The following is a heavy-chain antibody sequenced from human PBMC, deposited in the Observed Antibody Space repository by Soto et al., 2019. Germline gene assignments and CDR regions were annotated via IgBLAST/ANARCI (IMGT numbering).Heavy chain of an antibody. Sequence: PGGSLRLSCAASGFTFSSYWMHWVRQAPGKGLVWVSRINSDGSSTSYADSVKGRFTISRDNAKNTLYLQMNSLRAEDTAVYYCATLRLVYNWFDPWGQGTLVTVSS. CDR1: GFTFSSYW. CDR2: INSDGSST. J-gene: IGHJ5*02. D-gene: IGHD5-12*01. V-gene: IGHV3-74*01. CDR3: ATLRLVYNWFDP.